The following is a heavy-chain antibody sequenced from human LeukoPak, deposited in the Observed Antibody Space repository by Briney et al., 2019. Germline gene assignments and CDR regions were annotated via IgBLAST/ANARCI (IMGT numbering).Heavy chain of an antibody. J-gene: IGHJ3*02. D-gene: IGHD3-22*01. CDR1: GFTFSGSA. Sequence: GGSLRLSCAASGFTFSGSAMHWVRQAAGKGLEWVGRIRSKPHSYATAYAASVKGRFTISRDDSKNMAYLQMNSLRTEDTAVYYCTRHGGRDYYDSTEDAFDIWGQGTMVTVSS. V-gene: IGHV3-73*01. CDR2: IRSKPHSYAT. CDR3: TRHGGRDYYDSTEDAFDI.